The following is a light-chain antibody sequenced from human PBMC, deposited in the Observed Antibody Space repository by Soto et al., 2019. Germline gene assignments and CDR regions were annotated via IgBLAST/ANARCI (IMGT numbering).Light chain of an antibody. CDR1: SSDVGAYNY. V-gene: IGLV2-8*01. Sequence: SVLTQPPSASGSLGQSVTISCTGTSSDVGAYNYVSWYQQHPGRAPKLMIYEVTRRPSGVPDRFPGSKSGNTASLNVSGLQAEDEADYYCCSYADNNDYVFGTGTKVTVL. CDR2: EVT. J-gene: IGLJ1*01. CDR3: CSYADNNDYV.